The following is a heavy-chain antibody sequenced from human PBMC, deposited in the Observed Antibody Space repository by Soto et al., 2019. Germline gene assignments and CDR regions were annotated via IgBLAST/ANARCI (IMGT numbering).Heavy chain of an antibody. CDR2: INPNNGGT. CDR1: GYTFTGYY. Sequence: SVKVSCKASGYTFTGYYLHWVRQAPGQGLEWMGWINPNNGGTNYAQKFQGRVTMTLYMSITTAYMELTRLTIDDTAVYYCARVRTSGQLLSFDPWGQGTLVTVSS. CDR3: ARVRTSGQLLSFDP. V-gene: IGHV1-2*02. D-gene: IGHD3-10*01. J-gene: IGHJ5*02.